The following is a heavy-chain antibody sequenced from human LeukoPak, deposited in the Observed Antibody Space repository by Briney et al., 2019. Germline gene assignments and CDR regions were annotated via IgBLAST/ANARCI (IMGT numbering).Heavy chain of an antibody. Sequence: PSETLSLTCTVSGGSMSNYIWSWIRQPPGKGLEWIGFIYASGTTSYNPSLKRRVTISVDTSKNQFSLKLSSVTAADTAVYYCARVRGDAFDIWGQGTMVTVSS. V-gene: IGHV4-59*12. J-gene: IGHJ3*02. CDR3: ARVRGDAFDI. CDR2: IYASGTT. D-gene: IGHD1-26*01. CDR1: GGSMSNYI.